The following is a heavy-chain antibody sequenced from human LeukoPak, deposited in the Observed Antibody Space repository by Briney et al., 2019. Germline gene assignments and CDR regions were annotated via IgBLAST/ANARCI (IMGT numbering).Heavy chain of an antibody. Sequence: ASVKLSCKVYGYTLTELSMHWVRQAPGKGLEWMGGFDPEDGETIYAQKFQGRVTMTEDTSTDTAYMELSSLRSEDTAVYYCATVMFDRPSTFDYWGQGTLVTVSS. CDR2: FDPEDGET. CDR3: ATVMFDRPSTFDY. D-gene: IGHD3-22*01. J-gene: IGHJ4*02. CDR1: GYTLTELS. V-gene: IGHV1-24*01.